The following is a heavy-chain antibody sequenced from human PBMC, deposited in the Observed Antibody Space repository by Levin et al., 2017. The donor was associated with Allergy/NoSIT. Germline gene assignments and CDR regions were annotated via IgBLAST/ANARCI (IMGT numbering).Heavy chain of an antibody. V-gene: IGHV1-18*01. CDR3: ARLVVGAKGWFAP. D-gene: IGHD2-21*01. J-gene: IGHJ5*02. CDR1: GYTFRNYG. CDR2: ISTDTGNR. Sequence: ASVKVSCKASGYTFRNYGISRVRQAPGRGLEWLGWISTDTGNRHYAQNLQGRVTMTTDTSTDTAHLELRSLRSDDTAIYYCARLVVGAKGWFAPWGQGTPVTVSS.